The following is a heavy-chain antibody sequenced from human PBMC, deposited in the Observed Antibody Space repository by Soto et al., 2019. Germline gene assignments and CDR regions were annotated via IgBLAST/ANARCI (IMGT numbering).Heavy chain of an antibody. Sequence: QVQLQESGPGLVKPSETLSLTCTVSGGSISSYYWSWIRQPRGKGLEWIGYIYYSGSTNYNPSLTSRVTISVDTSKNQFSLKLSSVTAADTAVYYCARSYRRYCSGGSCYSYYYYYMDVWGKGTTVTVSS. V-gene: IGHV4-59*01. D-gene: IGHD2-15*01. J-gene: IGHJ6*03. CDR1: GGSISSYY. CDR2: IYYSGST. CDR3: ARSYRRYCSGGSCYSYYYYYMDV.